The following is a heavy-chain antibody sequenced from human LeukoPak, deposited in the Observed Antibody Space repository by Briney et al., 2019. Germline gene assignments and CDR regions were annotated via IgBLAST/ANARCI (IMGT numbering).Heavy chain of an antibody. Sequence: RSSDTVSLMCTVCGYSQSSGYYWGSIRQPPGNGLELICSIYHSGRTFYNPSLKRRVTIPVDTSKNPFSLKLPSVTAADTAVYYCARLYLPATRFDYWGQGILVTVS. D-gene: IGHD5-24*01. V-gene: IGHV4-38-2*02. CDR2: IYHSGRT. CDR1: GYSQSSGYY. J-gene: IGHJ4*02. CDR3: ARLYLPATRFDY.